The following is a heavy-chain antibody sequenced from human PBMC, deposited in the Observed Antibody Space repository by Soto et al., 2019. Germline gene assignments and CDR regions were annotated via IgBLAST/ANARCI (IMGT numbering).Heavy chain of an antibody. CDR1: GGSISSYY. CDR3: ARDRGYGDYFHYFDY. Sequence: SETLSLTCTVSGGSISSYYWSWIRQPPGKGLEWIGYIYYSGSTNYNPSLKSRVTISVDTSKNQFSLKLSSVTAADTAVYYCARDRGYGDYFHYFDYWGQGTLVTVSS. CDR2: IYYSGST. V-gene: IGHV4-59*01. J-gene: IGHJ4*02. D-gene: IGHD4-17*01.